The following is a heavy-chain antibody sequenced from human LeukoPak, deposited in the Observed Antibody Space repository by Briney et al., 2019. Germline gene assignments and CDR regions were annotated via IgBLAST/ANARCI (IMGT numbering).Heavy chain of an antibody. CDR1: GYTFTSYG. Sequence: ASVKVSCKASGYTFTSYGISWVRQAPGQGLEWMGWISAYNGNTNYAQKFQGRVTITADKSTSTAYMELSSLRSEDTAVYYCARSSPAATVTIDYWGQGTLVTVSS. CDR3: ARSSPAATVTIDY. V-gene: IGHV1-18*01. J-gene: IGHJ4*02. D-gene: IGHD4-17*01. CDR2: ISAYNGNT.